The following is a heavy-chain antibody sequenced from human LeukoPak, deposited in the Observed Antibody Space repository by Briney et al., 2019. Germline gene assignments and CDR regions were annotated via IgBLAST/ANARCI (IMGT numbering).Heavy chain of an antibody. J-gene: IGHJ5*02. CDR2: INHSGST. Sequence: TSETLSLTCAVYGGSFSGYYRSWIRQPPGKGLEWIGEINHSGSTNYNPSLKSRVTISVDTSKNQFSLKLSSVTAADTAVYYCARGLRNYGDYSFDPWGQGTLVTVSS. V-gene: IGHV4-34*01. CDR1: GGSFSGYY. CDR3: ARGLRNYGDYSFDP. D-gene: IGHD4-17*01.